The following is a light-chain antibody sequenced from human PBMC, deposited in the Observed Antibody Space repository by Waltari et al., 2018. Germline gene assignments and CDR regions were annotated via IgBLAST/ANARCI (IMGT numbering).Light chain of an antibody. V-gene: IGKV3-15*01. Sequence: EIVMTQSPATLSVSPGERATLSCRASQSVSRSLAWYQQKVGQSPRRLVYGAATRATGVPARFSGSGSETDFTLTINTLQSEDFGLYYCQQYSNWPPGTFGQGTKVEI. CDR2: GAA. CDR3: QQYSNWPPGT. J-gene: IGKJ1*01. CDR1: QSVSRS.